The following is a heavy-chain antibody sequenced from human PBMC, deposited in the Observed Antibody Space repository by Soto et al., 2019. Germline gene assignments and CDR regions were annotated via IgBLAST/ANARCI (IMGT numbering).Heavy chain of an antibody. CDR3: ARDHLILPAHDFFYGSDV. D-gene: IGHD2-21*02. CDR2: IPQDGSDG. V-gene: IGHV3-7*03. J-gene: IGHJ6*02. CDR1: GFTLSMYS. Sequence: DVQLKESGGGLVQPGQSLRLSCEVSGFTLSMYSMTWVRQAPGKGLEWVAKIPQDGSDGHYLDSVKGRFTISRDNAKNSVYLQMNSLRADDTAVHYCARDHLILPAHDFFYGSDVWGQGAKVTVSS.